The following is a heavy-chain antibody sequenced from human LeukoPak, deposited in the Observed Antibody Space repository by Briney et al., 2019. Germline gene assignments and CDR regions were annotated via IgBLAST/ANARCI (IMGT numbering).Heavy chain of an antibody. D-gene: IGHD1-1*01. J-gene: IGHJ5*02. CDR1: GDSVSSNSAA. CDR2: TYYRSKWYN. Sequence: SQTLSLTCALSGDSVSSNSAAWNWLRQSPSRGLEWLGRTYYRSKWYNDYAVSVKSRITINPDTSKNQFSLQLNSVTPEDTAVYYCARETGTTVVWFDPWGQGTLVTVSS. V-gene: IGHV6-1*01. CDR3: ARETGTTVVWFDP.